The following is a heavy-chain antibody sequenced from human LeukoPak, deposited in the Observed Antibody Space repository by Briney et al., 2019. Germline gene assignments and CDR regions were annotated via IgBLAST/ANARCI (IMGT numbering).Heavy chain of an antibody. V-gene: IGHV3-21*01. J-gene: IGHJ4*02. D-gene: IGHD3-9*01. CDR3: ARGADSGYSSDN. CDR2: ITTSSSYI. Sequence: GGSLRLSCAASGFSFSSYSMNWVRQAPGKGLEWVSSITTSSSYIYYADSVKGRFTISRDNAKNTLYLQMNSLRAEDTAVYYCARGADSGYSSDNWGQGTLVSVSS. CDR1: GFSFSSYS.